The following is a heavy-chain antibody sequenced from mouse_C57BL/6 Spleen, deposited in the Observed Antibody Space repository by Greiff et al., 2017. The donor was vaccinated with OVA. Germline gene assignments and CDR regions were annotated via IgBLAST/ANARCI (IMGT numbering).Heavy chain of an antibody. V-gene: IGHV1-54*01. Sequence: VKLMESGAELVRPGTSVKVSCKASGYAFTNYLIEWVKQRPGQGLEWIGVINPGSGGTNYNEKFKGKATLTADKSSSTAYMQLSSLTSEDSAVYFCARVTTEYYYAMDYWGQGTSVTVSS. CDR3: ARVTTEYYYAMDY. J-gene: IGHJ4*01. CDR1: GYAFTNYL. D-gene: IGHD2-13*01. CDR2: INPGSGGT.